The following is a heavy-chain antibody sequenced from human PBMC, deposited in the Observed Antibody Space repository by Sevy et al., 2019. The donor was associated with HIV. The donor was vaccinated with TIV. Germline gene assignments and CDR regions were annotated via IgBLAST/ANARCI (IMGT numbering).Heavy chain of an antibody. CDR1: GFTFINHA. V-gene: IGHV3-30*04. CDR3: TQEIGAKNHV. CDR2: ISYDGSNK. Sequence: GGSLRLSCAASGFTFINHAMHWVRQAPGKGLEWVTVISYDGSNKYYADSVKGRFTISRDTSKSTVYLQMDSLRAEDTAVYYCTQEIGAKNHVWGQGTTVTVSS. J-gene: IGHJ6*02. D-gene: IGHD3-22*01.